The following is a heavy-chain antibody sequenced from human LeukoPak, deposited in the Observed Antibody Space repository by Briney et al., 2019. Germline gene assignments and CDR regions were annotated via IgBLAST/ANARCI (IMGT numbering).Heavy chain of an antibody. CDR2: ISAYNGNT. CDR1: GYTFTSYG. V-gene: IGHV1-18*01. CDR3: ARDGVPYGDYTGFDP. Sequence: ASVRVSCKASGYTFTSYGISWVRQAPGQGLEWMGWISAYNGNTNYAQKLQGRVTMTTDTSTSTAYMELRSLRSDDTAVYYCARDGVPYGDYTGFDPWGQGTLVTVSS. J-gene: IGHJ5*02. D-gene: IGHD4-17*01.